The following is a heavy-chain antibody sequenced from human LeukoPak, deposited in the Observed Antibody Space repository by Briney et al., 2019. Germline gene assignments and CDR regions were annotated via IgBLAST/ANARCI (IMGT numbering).Heavy chain of an antibody. D-gene: IGHD3-22*01. CDR1: GGSISSGDYY. CDR3: ARVHYDRSSIDS. J-gene: IGHJ4*02. CDR2: IYYSGST. V-gene: IGHV4-30-4*01. Sequence: SQTLSLTCTVSGGSISSGDYYWSWIRQPPGKGLEWSGYIYYSGSTYYNPSLKSRVTISVDTSKHQFSLKMSSVTAADTAVYYCARVHYDRSSIDSWGQGTLVTVSS.